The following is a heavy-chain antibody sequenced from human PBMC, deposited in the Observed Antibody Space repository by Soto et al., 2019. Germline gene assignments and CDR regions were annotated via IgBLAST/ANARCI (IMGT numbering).Heavy chain of an antibody. D-gene: IGHD3-3*01. J-gene: IGHJ6*02. V-gene: IGHV3-21*01. CDR2: ISSSSSYI. Sequence: PGGSLRLSCAASGFTFSSYSMNWVRQAPGKGLEWVSSISSSSSYIYYADSVKGRFTISRDNAKNSLYLQMNSLRAEDTAVYYCARELDVLRFLEWSPGQYYGMDVWGQGTTVTVYS. CDR3: ARELDVLRFLEWSPGQYYGMDV. CDR1: GFTFSSYS.